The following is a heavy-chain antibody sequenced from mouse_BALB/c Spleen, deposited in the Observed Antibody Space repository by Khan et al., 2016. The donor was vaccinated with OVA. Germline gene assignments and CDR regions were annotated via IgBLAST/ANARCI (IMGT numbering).Heavy chain of an antibody. Sequence: QLQESGPGLVKPSQSLSLTCTVTGYSITSDYAWNWIRQFPGNKLEWMGYISYSGNTKYNPSLKSRISITRDTSDNQFFLQLNSVTIEDTATYYCARIYGGDFDYWGQGTTLTVSS. V-gene: IGHV3-2*02. CDR1: GYSITSDYA. D-gene: IGHD1-1*01. CDR2: ISYSGNT. J-gene: IGHJ2*01. CDR3: ARIYGGDFDY.